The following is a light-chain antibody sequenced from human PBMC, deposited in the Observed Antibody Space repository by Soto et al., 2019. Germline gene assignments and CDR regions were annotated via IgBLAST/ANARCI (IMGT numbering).Light chain of an antibody. CDR2: GAS. J-gene: IGKJ1*01. CDR1: QSVGSN. CDR3: QQYNNWPRT. V-gene: IGKV3-15*01. Sequence: EIVMTQSPATLSVSTGERATLSCRASQSVGSNLAWYQQKSGQAPRLLIYGASTRATGIPARFSGSGSGTEFTLTISSLQSEDFVVYYCQQYNNWPRTFGQGTKVDIK.